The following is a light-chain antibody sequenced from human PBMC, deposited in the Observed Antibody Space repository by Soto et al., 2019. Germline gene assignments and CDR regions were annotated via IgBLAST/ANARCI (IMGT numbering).Light chain of an antibody. J-gene: IGLJ1*01. CDR2: DVS. Sequence: QPVLTQPPSASGSPGQSVTIPCTGTSSDVGGYNYVSWYQQHPGKAPKLMIYDVSKRPSGVPDRFSGSKSGNTASLTVSGLQADDEADYYCSSYAGTHVVFGTGTKLTVL. CDR1: SSDVGGYNY. V-gene: IGLV2-8*01. CDR3: SSYAGTHVV.